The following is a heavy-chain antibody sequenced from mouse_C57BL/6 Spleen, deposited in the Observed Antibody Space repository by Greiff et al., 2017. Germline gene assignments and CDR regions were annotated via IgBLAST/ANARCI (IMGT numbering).Heavy chain of an antibody. D-gene: IGHD4-1*01. CDR2: ISSGSSTI. V-gene: IGHV5-17*01. J-gene: IGHJ3*01. CDR1: GFTFSDYG. CDR3: AREGNWAAWFAY. Sequence: EVHLVESGGGLVKPGGSLKLSCAASGFTFSDYGMHWVRQAPEKGLEWVAYISSGSSTIYYADTVKGRFTISRDNAKNTLFLQMTSLRSEDTAMYYCAREGNWAAWFAYWGQGTLVTVSA.